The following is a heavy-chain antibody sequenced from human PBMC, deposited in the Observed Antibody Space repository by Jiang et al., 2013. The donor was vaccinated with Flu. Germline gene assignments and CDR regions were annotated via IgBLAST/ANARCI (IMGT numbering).Heavy chain of an antibody. CDR1: ELS. J-gene: IGHJ6*02. Sequence: ELSMHWVRQAPGKGLEWMGGFDPEDGETIYAQKFQGRVTMTEDTSTDTAYMELSSLRSEDTAVYYCATDSTCDSSGYCYYYYGMDVWGQGTTVTVSS. V-gene: IGHV1-24*01. CDR2: FDPEDGET. CDR3: ATDSTCDSSGYCYYYYGMDV. D-gene: IGHD3-22*01.